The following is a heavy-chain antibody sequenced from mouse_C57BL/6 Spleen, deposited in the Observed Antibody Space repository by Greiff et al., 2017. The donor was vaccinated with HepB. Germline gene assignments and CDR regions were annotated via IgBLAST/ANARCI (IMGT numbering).Heavy chain of an antibody. D-gene: IGHD1-1*01. CDR3: ARGGSSPAWFAY. J-gene: IGHJ3*01. CDR2: ISSGSGTI. V-gene: IGHV5-17*01. Sequence: EVMLVESGGGLVKPGGSLKLSCAASGFTFSDYGMHWVRQAPEKGLEWVAYISSGSGTIYYADTVKGRFTISRDNAKNNLFLQMTSLRSEDTAMYYWARGGSSPAWFAYWGQGTLVTVSA. CDR1: GFTFSDYG.